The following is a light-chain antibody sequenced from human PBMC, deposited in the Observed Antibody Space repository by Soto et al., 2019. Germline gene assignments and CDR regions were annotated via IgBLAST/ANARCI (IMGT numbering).Light chain of an antibody. CDR2: AAS. V-gene: IGKV1-27*01. Sequence: DIQMTQSPSSLSASVGDRVTITCRASQGISNYLAWYQQKPGKVPKLLIYAASTLQSGVPSRFSVSGSGTDFTLAISSLQPEDVSTYYCQKYNSPDRAFGQGNKVEFK. CDR1: QGISNY. CDR3: QKYNSPDRA. J-gene: IGKJ1*01.